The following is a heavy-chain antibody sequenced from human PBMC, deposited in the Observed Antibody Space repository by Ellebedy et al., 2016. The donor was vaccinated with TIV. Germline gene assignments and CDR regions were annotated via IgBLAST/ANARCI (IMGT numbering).Heavy chain of an antibody. Sequence: AASVKVSCKTSGHTFTGYHMHWVRQAPGQGLEWLGWINPNTGDTNYVQNFRGRVTMTRDTSISTAYMELSRLQSDDAAVYYCARGRTNDYWGQGTLVTVSS. CDR3: ARGRTNDY. J-gene: IGHJ4*02. CDR1: GHTFTGYH. CDR2: INPNTGDT. V-gene: IGHV1-2*02.